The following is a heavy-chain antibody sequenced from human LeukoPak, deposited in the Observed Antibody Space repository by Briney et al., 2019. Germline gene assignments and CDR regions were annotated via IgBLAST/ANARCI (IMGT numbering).Heavy chain of an antibody. D-gene: IGHD3-3*01. V-gene: IGHV3-23*01. CDR2: ISASGSAT. J-gene: IGHJ4*02. Sequence: PGGSLRLSCAASGFIFSNYSMNWVRQAPGKGLEWVAAISASGSATSYADSVRGRFTISRDNSKSTTYLQMNSLRAEDTAVFYCAKDLYLRDFRSGYFDYWGQGIPVTVSS. CDR1: GFIFSNYS. CDR3: AKDLYLRDFRSGYFDY.